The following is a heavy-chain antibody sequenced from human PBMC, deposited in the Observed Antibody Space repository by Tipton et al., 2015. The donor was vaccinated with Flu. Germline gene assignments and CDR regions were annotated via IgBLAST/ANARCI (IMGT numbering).Heavy chain of an antibody. J-gene: IGHJ5*02. CDR1: GYTLTGYY. V-gene: IGHV1-2*02. D-gene: IGHD6-13*01. CDR2: INPNSGGT. CDR3: ATVKPTGYLGTAAGWFDT. Sequence: QVQLVQSGAEMRKPGASVKVSCKASGYTLTGYYMHWVRQAPGQGLEWMGWINPNSGGTNSAQTFQGRVTMTRDTSINTAYMEMTSLTSDDTAVYYCATVKPTGYLGTAAGWFDTWGQGTPVSVSS.